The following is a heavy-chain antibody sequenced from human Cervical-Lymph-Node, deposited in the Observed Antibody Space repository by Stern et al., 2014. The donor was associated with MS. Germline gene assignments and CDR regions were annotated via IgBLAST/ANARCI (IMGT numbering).Heavy chain of an antibody. D-gene: IGHD2-15*01. J-gene: IGHJ4*02. CDR3: AADRYCSADSCQGLFDY. CDR1: AFNFNNYA. CDR2: IWYDGSKK. Sequence: LHLEESGGGVVQPGTSLRLSCAASAFNFNNYAMHWVRQAPGKGLDWVAVIWYDGSKKYYADSVRGRFTISRDHSKNTLYLQMTGLRADDTAVYYCAADRYCSADSCQGLFDYWGQGTLVTVSS. V-gene: IGHV3-33*01.